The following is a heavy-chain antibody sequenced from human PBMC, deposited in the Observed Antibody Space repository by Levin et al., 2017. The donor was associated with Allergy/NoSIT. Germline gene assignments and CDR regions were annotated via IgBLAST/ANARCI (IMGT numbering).Heavy chain of an antibody. CDR2: IYNSGST. V-gene: IGHV4-59*08. Sequence: SETLSLTCTVSGSSISSYYLSWIXQXXGKGLEWIGYIYNSGSTKYNPSLKSRVTISVDTSKNQFSLKLNSVTAADTAVYYCARRFCSGDICYSGSHGMDVWGQGTTVTVSS. CDR3: ARRFCSGDICYSGSHGMDV. CDR1: GSSISSYY. D-gene: IGHD2-15*01. J-gene: IGHJ6*02.